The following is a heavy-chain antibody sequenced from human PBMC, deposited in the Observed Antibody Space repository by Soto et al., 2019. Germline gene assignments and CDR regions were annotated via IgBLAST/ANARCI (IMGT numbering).Heavy chain of an antibody. CDR3: ARGEQYSGRIFDY. CDR1: GASVSSNSAG. CDR2: TSYRSKWHY. J-gene: IGHJ4*01. Sequence: PAQTLSLTCAIPGASVSSNSAGWSWVRQSPSRGLEWLGRTSYRSKWHYEYPVSVRGRTTINPDTSKNQYSLQLNSVTPEDTAVYFCARGEQYSGRIFDYWGKGTPVIVSS. D-gene: IGHD5-12*01. V-gene: IGHV6-1*01.